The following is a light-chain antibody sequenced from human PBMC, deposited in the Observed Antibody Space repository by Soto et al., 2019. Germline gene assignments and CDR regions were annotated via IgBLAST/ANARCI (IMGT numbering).Light chain of an antibody. J-gene: IGKJ5*01. CDR2: GAS. CDR1: QSVSSSY. V-gene: IGKV3-20*01. CDR3: QQYGSSRKIT. Sequence: EIVLTQSPGTLSLSPGERATLSCRASQSVSSSYLAWYQQKPGQAPRLLIYGASSRATGIPDRFSGSGSGTDFTLTITRLEPEAFAVYYCQQYGSSRKITFSQGTRLESK.